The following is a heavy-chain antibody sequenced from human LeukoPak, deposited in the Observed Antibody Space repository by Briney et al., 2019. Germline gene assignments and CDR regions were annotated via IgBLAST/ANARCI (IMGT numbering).Heavy chain of an antibody. Sequence: NPSETLSLTCTVSGGSISGDHWNWIRQPPGKGLEWIGYIYYSGNTNYNPSLKSRVTISVDTPKNQFSLKLNSVTAADTAVYYCARRNDFGIWGQGTMVTVSS. J-gene: IGHJ3*02. CDR2: IYYSGNT. V-gene: IGHV4-59*08. CDR3: ARRNDFGI. CDR1: GGSISGDH.